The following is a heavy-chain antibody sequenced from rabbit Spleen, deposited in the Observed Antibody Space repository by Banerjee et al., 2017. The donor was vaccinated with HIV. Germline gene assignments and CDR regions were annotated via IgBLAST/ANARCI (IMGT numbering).Heavy chain of an antibody. CDR3: ARDTGSSFSSYGMDL. CDR2: IDTGSSGFT. D-gene: IGHD8-1*01. J-gene: IGHJ6*01. Sequence: QEQLEESGGDLVKPGASLTLTCIASGVSFSGDSFSGDSYMCWVRQAPGKGLEWIGCIDTGSSGFTYFASWAQGRFTISKTSSTTVTLQMTSLTAADTATYFCARDTGSSFSSYGMDLWGPGTLVTVS. V-gene: IGHV1S45*01. CDR1: GVSFSGDSF.